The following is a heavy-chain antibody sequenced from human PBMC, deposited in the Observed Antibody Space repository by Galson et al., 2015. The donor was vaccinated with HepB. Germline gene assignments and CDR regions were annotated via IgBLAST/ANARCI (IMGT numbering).Heavy chain of an antibody. CDR1: GFTFDNYR. Sequence: SLRLSCAASGFTFDNYRMTWVRQAPGRGLEWVANVKQDGRETHYAESVKGRITVSRDNARNSLYLQIDNPSAEDTAAYYCARDYYSSGSHDYWGQGTLVTVSS. CDR3: ARDYYSSGSHDY. J-gene: IGHJ4*02. D-gene: IGHD3-10*01. V-gene: IGHV3-7*03. CDR2: VKQDGRET.